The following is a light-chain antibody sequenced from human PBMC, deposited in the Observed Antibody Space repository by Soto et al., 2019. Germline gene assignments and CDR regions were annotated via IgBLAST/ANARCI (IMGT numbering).Light chain of an antibody. V-gene: IGLV2-14*01. J-gene: IGLJ1*01. CDR3: SSYTSSSTLYV. CDR1: SSDVGGYNY. CDR2: DVS. Sequence: QSALTQPASVSGSPGQSITISCTGTSSDVGGYNYVSWYQQHPGKAPKLMIYDVSKRPSGVSNRFSGSKSGNTASLTISGLQAEYEADYYCSSYTSSSTLYVFGTGTKLTVL.